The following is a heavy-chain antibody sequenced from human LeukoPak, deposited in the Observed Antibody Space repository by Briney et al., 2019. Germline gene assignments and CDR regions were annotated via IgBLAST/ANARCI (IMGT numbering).Heavy chain of an antibody. CDR1: GYTFTGYY. D-gene: IGHD6-19*01. J-gene: IGHJ4*02. CDR2: INPNSGGT. V-gene: IGHV1-2*02. Sequence: ASVKVSCKASGYTFTGYYMHWVRQAPGQGLEWMGWINPNSGGTNYAQKFQGRVTMTRDTSISTAYMELSRLRSDDTAVYYCARDLGVSVAAYYFDYWGQGTLVTVSS. CDR3: ARDLGVSVAAYYFDY.